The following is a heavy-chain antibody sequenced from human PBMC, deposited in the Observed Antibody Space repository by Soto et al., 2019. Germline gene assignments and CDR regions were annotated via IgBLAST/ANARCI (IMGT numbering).Heavy chain of an antibody. CDR1: GFSVTNSY. D-gene: IGHD5-18*01. CDR2: LYSSGTT. CDR3: ARDWSKFSYNYPYYYAMDA. J-gene: IGHJ6*02. V-gene: IGHV3-53*02. Sequence: EVQLVETGGGLIQPGGSLRLSCTVSGFSVTNSYINWVRQAPGKGLEWVSILYSSGTTYYADSVRGRFTVSTDDSKNTLFLHMNSLRADDTAVYYCARDWSKFSYNYPYYYAMDAWGQGTTVTVSS.